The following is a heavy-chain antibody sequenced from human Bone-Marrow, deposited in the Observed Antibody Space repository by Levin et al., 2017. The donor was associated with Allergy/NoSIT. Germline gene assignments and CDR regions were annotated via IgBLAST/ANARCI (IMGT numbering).Heavy chain of an antibody. CDR1: GGSISGSDYC. CDR2: FCSSGST. D-gene: IGHD2-2*01. J-gene: IGHJ5*02. CDR3: ARQEIDCTGASCYAPRFDP. V-gene: IGHV4-39*01. Sequence: GSLRLSCAVSGGSISGSDYCWGWIRQSPGKGLEWIGTFCSSGSTYYNPSLKSRVTISIDTSKNHFSLRLTSVTAADTAVFYCARQEIDCTGASCYAPRFDPWGQGTLVSVSS.